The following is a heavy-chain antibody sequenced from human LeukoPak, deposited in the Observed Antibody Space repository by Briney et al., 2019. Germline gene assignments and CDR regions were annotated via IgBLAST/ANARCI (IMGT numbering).Heavy chain of an antibody. J-gene: IGHJ5*02. D-gene: IGHD3-22*01. V-gene: IGHV3-74*01. CDR2: INSDGINT. CDR3: ARDLGQYYDTSDNWFDP. Sequence: PGGSLRLSCAASGFTFGSYEMNWVRQAPGKGLVWVSRINSDGINTSYADSVKGRFTISRDNAKNTLNLQMNSLRAEDTAVYYCARDLGQYYDTSDNWFDPWGQGTLVTVSS. CDR1: GFTFGSYE.